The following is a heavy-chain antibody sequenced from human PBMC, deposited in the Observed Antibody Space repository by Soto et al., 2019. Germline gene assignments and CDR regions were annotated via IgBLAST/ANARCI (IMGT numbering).Heavy chain of an antibody. CDR2: INPLKGDT. V-gene: IGHV1-18*01. Sequence: QAQLVQSGGEMKKPGASVKVSCKASGYTFSTYGITWVRQAPGQGLDWMGWINPLKGDTKSAANFQGRVTNTTDTSTKTAYMGLRSLRSDDTAVYYCARVKVPAAILGAFDLWGQGTLVTVSS. J-gene: IGHJ3*01. CDR3: ARVKVPAAILGAFDL. D-gene: IGHD2-2*02. CDR1: GYTFSTYG.